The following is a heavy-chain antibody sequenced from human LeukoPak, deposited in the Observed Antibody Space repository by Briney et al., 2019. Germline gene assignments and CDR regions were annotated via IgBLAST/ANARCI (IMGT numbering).Heavy chain of an antibody. CDR1: GFTFSSYA. J-gene: IGHJ4*02. D-gene: IGHD2-2*02. CDR3: AKDFPQGYCSSTSCYSGLFDY. CDR2: ISGSGGST. Sequence: GGSLRLSCAASGFTFSSYAMSWVRQAPGKGLEWASAISGSGGSTYYADSVKGRFTISRDNSKNTLYLQMNSLRAEDTAVYYCAKDFPQGYCSSTSCYSGLFDYWGQGTLVTVSS. V-gene: IGHV3-23*01.